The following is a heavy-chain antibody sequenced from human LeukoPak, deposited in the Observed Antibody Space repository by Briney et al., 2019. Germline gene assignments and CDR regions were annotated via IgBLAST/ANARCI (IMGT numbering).Heavy chain of an antibody. V-gene: IGHV1-18*01. D-gene: IGHD5-24*01. Sequence: ASVKVSCKASGYTFTNYGISWVRQAPGQGLEWMGWISAYNGNTNFAQKLQGRVSMTTDTSTSTAYMELRSLRSDDTAVYYCAREEEMATLDYWGQGTLVTVS. CDR3: AREEEMATLDY. J-gene: IGHJ4*02. CDR1: GYTFTNYG. CDR2: ISAYNGNT.